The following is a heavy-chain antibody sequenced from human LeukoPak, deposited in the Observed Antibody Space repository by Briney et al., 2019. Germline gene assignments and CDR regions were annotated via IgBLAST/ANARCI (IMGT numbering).Heavy chain of an antibody. D-gene: IGHD4-17*01. CDR3: ARRGESASYGDYRFDY. V-gene: IGHV3-23*01. J-gene: IGHJ4*02. Sequence: SGGSLRLSCAASGFTFGNYAMSWVRQAPGRGLEWVSAISGSSGLTYYADSVKGRFTIFRDNSKNTLFLQMNSLRAEDTAVYYCARRGESASYGDYRFDYWGQGTLVTVSS. CDR1: GFTFGNYA. CDR2: ISGSSGLT.